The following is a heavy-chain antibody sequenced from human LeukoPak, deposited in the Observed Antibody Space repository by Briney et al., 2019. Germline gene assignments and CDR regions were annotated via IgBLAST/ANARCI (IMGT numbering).Heavy chain of an antibody. CDR2: MNPNSGNT. CDR3: ARGRRSSSSGYCYYYMDV. CDR1: GYTFTSYD. D-gene: IGHD6-6*01. Sequence: GASVKVSCKASGYTFTSYDINWVRQATGQGLEWMGWMNPNSGNTGYAQKFQGRVTITRNTSISTAYMELSSLRSEDTAVYYCARGRRSSSSGYCYYYMDVWGKGTTVTVSS. V-gene: IGHV1-8*03. J-gene: IGHJ6*03.